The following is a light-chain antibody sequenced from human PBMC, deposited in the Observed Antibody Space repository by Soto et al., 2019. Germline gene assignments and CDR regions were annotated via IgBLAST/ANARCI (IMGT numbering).Light chain of an antibody. CDR1: QDIATN. J-gene: IGKJ5*01. Sequence: MTQSPLSLSASVGDRVTIPCQASQDIATNLNWYQQKPGKAPKLLIYDASGLATGVPSRFRGSGSGTDFTLTINSLQPEDIATYYCQQYENVPITFGQGTRLEIK. CDR3: QQYENVPIT. V-gene: IGKV1-33*01. CDR2: DAS.